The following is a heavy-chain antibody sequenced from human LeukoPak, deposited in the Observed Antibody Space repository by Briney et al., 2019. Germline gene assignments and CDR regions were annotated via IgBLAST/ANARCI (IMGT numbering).Heavy chain of an antibody. J-gene: IGHJ4*02. D-gene: IGHD3-22*01. CDR2: IYYSGSP. Sequence: SETLSLTCTVPGGSISSISYYWGWVRQPPGKGLEWIGSIYYSGSPYYNPSLKSRVTISVDTSKNQFSLKLSSVTAADTTVYYCARQNYYESSGTFDYWGQGTLVTVSS. CDR1: GGSISSISYY. CDR3: ARQNYYESSGTFDY. V-gene: IGHV4-39*01.